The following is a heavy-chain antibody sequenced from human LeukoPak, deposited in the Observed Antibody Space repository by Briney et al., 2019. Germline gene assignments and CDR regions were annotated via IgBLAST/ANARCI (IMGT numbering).Heavy chain of an antibody. V-gene: IGHV3-23*01. J-gene: IGHJ4*02. Sequence: GDSLRLSCVASGFPFGSYPMTWVRQSPVKGLEWVSTIGTTDDTYYADSVKGRFTISRDNYKDTLYLQMHSLGAEDTAIYYCAKSRIVDHRGYFDYWGQGTLVTVSS. CDR1: GFPFGSYP. D-gene: IGHD2-15*01. CDR3: AKSRIVDHRGYFDY. CDR2: IGTTDDT.